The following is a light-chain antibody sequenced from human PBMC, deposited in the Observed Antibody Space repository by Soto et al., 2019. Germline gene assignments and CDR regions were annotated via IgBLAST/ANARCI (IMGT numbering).Light chain of an antibody. J-gene: IGKJ1*01. CDR1: QSVSSSY. V-gene: IGKV3D-7*01. CDR2: GAS. Sequence: PGERVTLSCRASQSVSSSYLTWYQQKPGQAPRLLIYGASTRATGIPARFSGSGSGTDFTLTISSLQPEDFAVYYCQQDYNLPPTFGQGTKVDIK. CDR3: QQDYNLPPT.